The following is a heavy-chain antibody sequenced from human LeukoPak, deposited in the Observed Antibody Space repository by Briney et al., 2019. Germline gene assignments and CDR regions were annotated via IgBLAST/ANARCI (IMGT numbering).Heavy chain of an antibody. CDR2: IKSDGSDT. V-gene: IGHV3-74*01. Sequence: GGSLRLSCAASGNYWMHWVRQVPGKGLVWVSRIKSDGSDTRYADSVKGRFTISRDNAKNTLYLQMNSLRAEDTAVYYCARGYSSGLHFDYWGQGTLVTVSS. J-gene: IGHJ4*02. CDR3: ARGYSSGLHFDY. D-gene: IGHD6-19*01. CDR1: GNYW.